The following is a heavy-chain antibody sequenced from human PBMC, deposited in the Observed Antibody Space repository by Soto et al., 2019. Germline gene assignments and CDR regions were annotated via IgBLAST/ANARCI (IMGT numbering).Heavy chain of an antibody. V-gene: IGHV1-69*13. J-gene: IGHJ5*02. Sequence: SVKVSCKASGGTFSSYAISWVRQAPGQGLEWMGGIIPIFGTANYAQKFQGRVTITADESTSTAYMELSSLRSEDTAAYYCARSPETVKSKTADLKQWLGNWFDPWGQGTLVTVSS. D-gene: IGHD6-19*01. CDR2: IIPIFGTA. CDR3: ARSPETVKSKTADLKQWLGNWFDP. CDR1: GGTFSSYA.